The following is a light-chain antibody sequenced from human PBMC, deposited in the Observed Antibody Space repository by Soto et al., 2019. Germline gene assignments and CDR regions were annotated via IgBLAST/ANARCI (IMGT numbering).Light chain of an antibody. J-gene: IGKJ5*01. CDR3: QQYHSDPIT. V-gene: IGKV4-1*01. Sequence: DFVITQSPQALAVSLGERATSSAKCSLRVLSSSNNKNYLAWFQQKRGQPPKLLIYWASARKPGVPDRFIGSGSGTDFTLTITSLQAEDLAVYYCQQYHSDPITCGQGTKRENK. CDR2: WAS. CDR1: LRVLSSSNNKNY.